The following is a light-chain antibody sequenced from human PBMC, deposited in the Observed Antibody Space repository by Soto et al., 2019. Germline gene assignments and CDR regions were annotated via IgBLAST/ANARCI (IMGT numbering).Light chain of an antibody. CDR2: LGS. Sequence: DIVMTPSPLSLPVTPGEPASISCRSSQSLLHSQGYNHLDWYLQKPGQSPQLLIYLGSNRASGVPDRFSGSGSGTDFTLKISRVEAEDVGVYYCMQALQTPITFGQGTRLEIK. V-gene: IGKV2-28*01. CDR1: QSLLHSQGYNH. J-gene: IGKJ5*01. CDR3: MQALQTPIT.